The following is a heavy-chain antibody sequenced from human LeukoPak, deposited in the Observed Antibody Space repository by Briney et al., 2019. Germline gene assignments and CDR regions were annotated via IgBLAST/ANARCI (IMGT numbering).Heavy chain of an antibody. CDR3: ARQDTGYYYDSSGYSGSFDY. J-gene: IGHJ4*02. CDR1: GVFIGSYY. V-gene: IGHV4-59*01. CDR2: WTPSGST. Sequence: PSETLSLTCTVSGVFIGSYYWSWIRQSPEKGLEWIGYWTPSGSTHYKPSLNSRVTISVDTSKNQFSLKLSSVTAADTAVYYCARQDTGYYYDSSGYSGSFDYWGQGTLVTVSS. D-gene: IGHD3-22*01.